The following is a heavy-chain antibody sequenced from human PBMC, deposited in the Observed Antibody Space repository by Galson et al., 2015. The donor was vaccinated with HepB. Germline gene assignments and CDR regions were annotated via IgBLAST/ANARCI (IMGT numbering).Heavy chain of an antibody. CDR3: ARDLRYSSSSGYYYAMAV. CDR2: MNPNSGNT. D-gene: IGHD6-6*01. V-gene: IGHV1-8*01. CDR1: GYTFTSYN. Sequence: SVKVSCKASGYTFTSYNINWVRQATGQGLEWMGWMNPNSGNTGYAQKFQGRVSVTRNTSISTAYMELSSLRSEDTAVYYVARDLRYSSSSGYYYAMAVWGQGTTVTVSS. J-gene: IGHJ6*02.